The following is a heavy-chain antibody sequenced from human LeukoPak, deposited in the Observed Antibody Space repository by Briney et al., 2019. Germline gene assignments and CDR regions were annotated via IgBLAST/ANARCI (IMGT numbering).Heavy chain of an antibody. D-gene: IGHD2-15*01. J-gene: IGHJ4*02. CDR2: IIYSGGST. V-gene: IGHV3-23*01. Sequence: PGGSLRLSCAASGFPFSTYAMSWVRQAPGKGLEWVSIIYSGGSTYYADSVKGRFTISRDNSKNTLYLQMNTLRTEDTAVYYCAKAVAASWYYFDYWGQGTLVTVSS. CDR3: AKAVAASWYYFDY. CDR1: GFPFSTYA.